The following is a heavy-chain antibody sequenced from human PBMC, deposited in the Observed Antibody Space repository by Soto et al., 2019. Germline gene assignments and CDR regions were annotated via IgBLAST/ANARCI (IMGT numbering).Heavy chain of an antibody. Sequence: QVHLVQSGAEVKKPGASVKVSCKGSGYAFTTYGITWVRQAPGQGLEWMGWISAHNGNTNYAQKLQGRVTVTRDTSTSTAFIEMRSVRSDHTIVYDSARGRYGDYLGQGALVTVSS. CDR1: GYAFTTYG. CDR3: ARGRYGDY. V-gene: IGHV1-18*01. J-gene: IGHJ4*02. D-gene: IGHD1-1*01. CDR2: ISAHNGNT.